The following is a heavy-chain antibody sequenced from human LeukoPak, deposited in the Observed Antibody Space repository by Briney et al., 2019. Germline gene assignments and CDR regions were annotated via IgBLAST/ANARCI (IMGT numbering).Heavy chain of an antibody. J-gene: IGHJ5*02. CDR1: GGSISSYF. Sequence: SETLSLTCTVSGGSISSYFWSWIRRPPGKGLEWIGYIYYSGNTNYNPSLKSRVTISVDTSKTQFSLKLSSVTAADTAVYYCARLDYYGSGSYFQFDPWGQGTLVTVSS. CDR3: ARLDYYGSGSYFQFDP. V-gene: IGHV4-59*08. D-gene: IGHD3-10*01. CDR2: IYYSGNT.